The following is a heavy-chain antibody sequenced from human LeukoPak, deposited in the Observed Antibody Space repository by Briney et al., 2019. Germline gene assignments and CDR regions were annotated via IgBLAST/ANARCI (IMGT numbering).Heavy chain of an antibody. CDR3: AKHGVTSLFYFDF. CDR2: ISGSGGST. J-gene: IGHJ2*01. D-gene: IGHD2-21*02. V-gene: IGHV3-23*01. CDR1: GFTFSTYA. Sequence: GGSLRLSCAASGFTFSTYAMSWVRQAPGKGLEWVSTISGSGGSTYYADSVKGRFTISRDNSKNTLYLQLNSLRAEDTAVYHCAKHGVTSLFYFDFWGRGTLVTVSS.